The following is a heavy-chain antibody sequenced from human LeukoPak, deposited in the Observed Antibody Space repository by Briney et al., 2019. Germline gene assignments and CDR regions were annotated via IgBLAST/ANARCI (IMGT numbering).Heavy chain of an antibody. Sequence: GGSLRLSCAASGFTFSGYWMHWVRQAPGKGLVWVSRIKSDGSSTTYVDSVKGRFTIPRDNPKNTLYLQMNSLRAEDTAVYYCARRADDAFDIWGQGTMVTVSS. CDR1: GFTFSGYW. V-gene: IGHV3-74*01. CDR2: IKSDGSST. J-gene: IGHJ3*02. CDR3: ARRADDAFDI.